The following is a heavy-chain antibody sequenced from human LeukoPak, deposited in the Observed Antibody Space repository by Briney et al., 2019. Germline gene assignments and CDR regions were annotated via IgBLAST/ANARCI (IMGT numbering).Heavy chain of an antibody. J-gene: IGHJ4*02. CDR3: ARALWTPFDY. D-gene: IGHD3/OR15-3a*01. CDR2: IYYSGST. CDR1: GGSISSSSSY. V-gene: IGHV4-39*07. Sequence: PSETLSLTCTVSGGSISSSSSYWGWIRQPPGKGLEWIGSIYYSGSTYYNPSLKSRVTISVDTSKNQFSLKLSSVTAADTAVYYCARALWTPFDYWGQGTLVTVSS.